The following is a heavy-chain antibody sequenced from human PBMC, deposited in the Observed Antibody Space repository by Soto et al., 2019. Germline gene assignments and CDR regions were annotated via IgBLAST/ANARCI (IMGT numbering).Heavy chain of an antibody. CDR3: ARDRVWFGETQPSDYYYGMDV. CDR2: IWYDGSKQ. CDR1: GFTFSSYG. Sequence: QVQLVESGGGVVQPGRSLRLSCAASGFTFSSYGMHWVRQAPGKGLEWVAAIWYDGSKQYYVDSVKGRFTISRDNSNNTLYLQMNSLRAEDTAVYYCARDRVWFGETQPSDYYYGMDVWGRGTTVTVSS. J-gene: IGHJ6*02. V-gene: IGHV3-33*01. D-gene: IGHD3-10*01.